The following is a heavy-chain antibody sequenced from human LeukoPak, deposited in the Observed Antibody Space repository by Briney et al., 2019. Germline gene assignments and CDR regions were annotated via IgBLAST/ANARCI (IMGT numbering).Heavy chain of an antibody. CDR1: GYSFTSYW. CDR3: ARHGPDYGDYHDAFDI. J-gene: IGHJ3*02. CDR2: IYPGDSDT. Sequence: GESLKISCKGSGYSFTSYWIGWVRQMPGKGLEWMGIIYPGDSDTRYSPSFQGQVTISADKSISTAYLQWGSLKASDTAMYYCARHGPDYGDYHDAFDIWDQGTMVTVSS. V-gene: IGHV5-51*01. D-gene: IGHD4-17*01.